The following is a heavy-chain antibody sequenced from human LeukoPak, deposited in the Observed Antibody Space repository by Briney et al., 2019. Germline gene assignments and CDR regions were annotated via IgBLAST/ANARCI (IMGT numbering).Heavy chain of an antibody. J-gene: IGHJ4*02. D-gene: IGHD6-13*01. V-gene: IGHV4-4*02. CDR2: IYHSGST. CDR3: ARHYDSSSWFDY. Sequence: SETLSLTCAVSGGSISSSNWWSWVRQPPGKGLEGIGEIYHSGSTNYNPSLKSRVTTSVDKSKNQFSLKLSSVTAADTAVYYCARHYDSSSWFDYWGQGTLVTVSS. CDR1: GGSISSSNW.